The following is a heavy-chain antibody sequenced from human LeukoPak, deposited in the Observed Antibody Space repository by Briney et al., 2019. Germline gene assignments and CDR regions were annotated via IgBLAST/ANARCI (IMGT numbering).Heavy chain of an antibody. CDR3: ARDEVDRFDY. V-gene: IGHV6-1*01. D-gene: IGHD1-26*01. CDR1: GDSVSSNSAT. Sequence: SQTLSLTCAISGDSVSSNSATWNWIRQSPSRGLEWLGRTFYRSKWYSHYAVSVKSRIIINPDTSRNQFSLHLNSVTPEDSAVYYCARDEVDRFDYWGQGTLVTVSS. J-gene: IGHJ4*02. CDR2: TFYRSKWYS.